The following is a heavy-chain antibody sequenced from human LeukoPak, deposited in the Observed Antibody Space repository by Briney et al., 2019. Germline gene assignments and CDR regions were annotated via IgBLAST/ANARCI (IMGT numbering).Heavy chain of an antibody. V-gene: IGHV1-18*01. D-gene: IGHD1-1*01. Sequence: PGGSLRLSCAASGFTFTSYGISWVRQAPGQGLEWMGWISAYNGNTNYAQKLQGRVTMTTDTSTSTAYMELRSLRSDDTAVYYCARGTRAHHDKHAFDIWGQGTMVTVSS. CDR2: ISAYNGNT. J-gene: IGHJ3*02. CDR1: GFTFTSYG. CDR3: ARGTRAHHDKHAFDI.